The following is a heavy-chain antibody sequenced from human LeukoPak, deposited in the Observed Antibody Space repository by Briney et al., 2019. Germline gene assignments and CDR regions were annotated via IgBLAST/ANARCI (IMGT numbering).Heavy chain of an antibody. V-gene: IGHV1-2*02. J-gene: IGHJ4*02. D-gene: IGHD3-3*01. CDR3: ARGVVIVDY. CDR1: GGTFSSYA. Sequence: ASVKVSCKASGGTFSSYAISWVRQAPGQGLEWMGWINPNSGGTNYAQKFQGRVTMTRDTSISTAYMELSRLRSDDTAVYYCARGVVIVDYWGQGTLVTVSS. CDR2: INPNSGGT.